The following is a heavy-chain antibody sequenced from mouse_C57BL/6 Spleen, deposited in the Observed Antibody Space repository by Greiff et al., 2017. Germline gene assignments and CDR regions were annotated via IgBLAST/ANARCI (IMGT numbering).Heavy chain of an antibody. CDR1: GFNIKDDY. J-gene: IGHJ2*01. Sequence: VQLQQSGAELVRPGASVELSCTASGFNIKDDYMHWVKQRPEQGLAWIGWIAPENGDTEYASKFQGKATITADTSSNTAYLQLSSLTSEDTAVYYGTVYYYGSSYYFDYWGQGTTLTVSS. CDR2: IAPENGDT. D-gene: IGHD1-1*01. CDR3: TVYYYGSSYYFDY. V-gene: IGHV14-4*01.